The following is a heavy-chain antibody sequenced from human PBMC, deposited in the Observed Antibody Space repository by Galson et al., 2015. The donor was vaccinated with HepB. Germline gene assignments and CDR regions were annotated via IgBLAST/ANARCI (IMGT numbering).Heavy chain of an antibody. V-gene: IGHV3-48*01. CDR3: ARVYEDYYGSGSVDY. CDR1: GFTFSSYS. D-gene: IGHD3-10*01. Sequence: SLRLSCAASGFTFSSYSMNWVRQAPGKGLEWVSYISSSSSTIYYADSVKGRFTISRDNAKNSLYLQMNSLRAEDTAVYYCARVYEDYYGSGSVDYWGQGTLVTVSS. J-gene: IGHJ4*02. CDR2: ISSSSSTI.